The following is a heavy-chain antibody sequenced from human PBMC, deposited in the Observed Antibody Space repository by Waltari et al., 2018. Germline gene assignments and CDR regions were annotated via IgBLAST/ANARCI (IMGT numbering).Heavy chain of an antibody. CDR2: INQNGNT. Sequence: QVQLQQWGAGLLKPSEHLSLICTVPGGTFSATYWSGVRQSPGKGLQWIGEINQNGNTTYNPSLKSRVTISVDPSKSQFSLSLNSVTAADTAVYYCARYGGSGSYCLNTWGQGTLVTVSS. CDR3: ARYGGSGSYCLNT. J-gene: IGHJ5*02. V-gene: IGHV4-34*01. CDR1: GGTFSATY. D-gene: IGHD3-10*01.